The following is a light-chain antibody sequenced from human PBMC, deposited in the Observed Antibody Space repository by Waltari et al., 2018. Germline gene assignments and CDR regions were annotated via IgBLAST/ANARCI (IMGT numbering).Light chain of an antibody. CDR1: SSDVGGYNY. Sequence: QSALTQPASVSGSPGQSITISCTGTSSDVGGYNYVSWYQQHPGKAPKLMIYDVSKRPSGVSNRFSGSKSGNTASLTISGLQAEDEADYYCCSYAGSSRVFGGRTKLTVL. J-gene: IGLJ2*01. V-gene: IGLV2-23*02. CDR3: CSYAGSSRV. CDR2: DVS.